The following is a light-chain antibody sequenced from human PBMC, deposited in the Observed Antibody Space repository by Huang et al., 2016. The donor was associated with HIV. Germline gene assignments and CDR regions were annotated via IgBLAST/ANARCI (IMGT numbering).Light chain of an antibody. CDR1: QDINSF. CDR2: AAS. V-gene: IGKV1-8*01. Sequence: IRMTQSPSSLSASTGDRVTITCRANQDINSFLAWYQQRPGSVPKLRIYAASTLQSGVPSRFRGNGSGTDFTLTIGCLHSEDVATYYCQQYDIHPLTFGPGTRVDIK. CDR3: QQYDIHPLT. J-gene: IGKJ3*01.